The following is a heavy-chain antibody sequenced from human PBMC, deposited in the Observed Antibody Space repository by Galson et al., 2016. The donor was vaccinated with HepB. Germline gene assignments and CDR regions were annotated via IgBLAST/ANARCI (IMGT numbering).Heavy chain of an antibody. V-gene: IGHV1-3*01. CDR1: GYSFISDA. CDR2: INSGNGNT. CDR3: ARGPQWRGDY. D-gene: IGHD6-19*01. Sequence: SVKVSCKASGYSFISDAMHWARQAPGQRLEWMGWINSGNGNTKYSQKFQGRVTITRDTSATTAYMELNSLRSEDTAVYYCARGPQWRGDYWGQGTLVNVSS. J-gene: IGHJ4*02.